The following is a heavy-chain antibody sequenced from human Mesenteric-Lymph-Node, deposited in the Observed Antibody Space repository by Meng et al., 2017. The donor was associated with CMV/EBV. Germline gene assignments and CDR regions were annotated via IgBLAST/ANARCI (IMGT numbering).Heavy chain of an antibody. Sequence: GSLRLSCTVSGGSISSSSYYWGWIRQPPGKGLEWIGSIYYSGSTYYNPSLKSRVTISVDTSKSQFSLKLSSVTDADRAIYYCARGGVVPAVPIWNHWGQGTLVTVSS. J-gene: IGHJ5*02. CDR2: IYYSGST. V-gene: IGHV4-39*01. D-gene: IGHD3-3*01. CDR3: ARGGVVPAVPIWNH. CDR1: GGSISSSSYY.